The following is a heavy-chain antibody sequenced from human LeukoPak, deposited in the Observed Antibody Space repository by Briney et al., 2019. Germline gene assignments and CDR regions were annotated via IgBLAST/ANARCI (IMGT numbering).Heavy chain of an antibody. CDR2: INHSGST. V-gene: IGHV4-34*01. D-gene: IGHD3-10*01. CDR1: GGSFSGYY. CDR3: AATMVRGVRLFGY. J-gene: IGHJ4*02. Sequence: SETLSLACAGYGGSFSGYYWSWIRQPPGKGLEWIGEINHSGSTNYNPSLKSRVTISVDTSKNQFSLKLSSVTAADTAVYYCAATMVRGVRLFGYWGQGTLVTVSS.